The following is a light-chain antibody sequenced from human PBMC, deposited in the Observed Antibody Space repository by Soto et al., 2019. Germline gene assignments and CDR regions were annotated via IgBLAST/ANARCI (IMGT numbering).Light chain of an antibody. CDR1: SSDVGGHSY. Sequence: QSALTQPRSVSGSPGQAVTISCTGTSSDVGGHSYVSWYQQYPGKAPKLLLSSVSKRPSGVPDRFSGSKSGNTASLNISGLQAEDEADYYCCSYAGSYTYVFGTGTKVTGL. CDR3: CSYAGSYTYV. CDR2: SVS. V-gene: IGLV2-11*01. J-gene: IGLJ1*01.